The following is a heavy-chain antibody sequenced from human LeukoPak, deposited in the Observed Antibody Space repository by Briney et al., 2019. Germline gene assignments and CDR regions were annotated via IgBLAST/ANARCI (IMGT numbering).Heavy chain of an antibody. CDR3: ARSDYDILTGYYNWFDP. Sequence: ASVTVSCKASGYTFTGYYMHWVRQAPGQGLEWMGWINPNSGGTNYAQKFQGRVTMTRDTSISTAYMELSRLRSDDTAVYYCARSDYDILTGYYNWFDPWGKGTLVTVSS. CDR1: GYTFTGYY. V-gene: IGHV1-2*02. D-gene: IGHD3-9*01. J-gene: IGHJ5*02. CDR2: INPNSGGT.